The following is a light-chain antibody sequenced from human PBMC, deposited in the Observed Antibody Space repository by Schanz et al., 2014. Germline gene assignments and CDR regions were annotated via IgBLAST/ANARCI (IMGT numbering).Light chain of an antibody. CDR1: SSDVGGYNF. J-gene: IGLJ3*02. CDR2: DVS. V-gene: IGLV2-14*01. Sequence: QSALTQPASVSGSPGQSITISCAGTSSDVGGYNFVSWYQQHPGKAPKLMIHDVSNRPSGVSNRFSGSKSGNTASLTISGLQSEDEADYHCAAWDDSLQGWVFGGGTKVTVL. CDR3: AAWDDSLQGWV.